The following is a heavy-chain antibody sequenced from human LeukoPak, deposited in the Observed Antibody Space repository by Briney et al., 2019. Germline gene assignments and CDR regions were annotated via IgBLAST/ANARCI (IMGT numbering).Heavy chain of an antibody. D-gene: IGHD4-17*01. CDR3: ARLSTVTTSFDY. Sequence: SETLSLTCTVSGGSVSTSSYYWGWIRQPPGKGLEWIGRIYYTGDTSYTPSLKSRVTISVDTSKNQFFLKLNSVTAADTAVYYCARLSTVTTSFDYWGQGTLVTVSS. V-gene: IGHV4-39*01. J-gene: IGHJ4*02. CDR1: GGSVSTSSYY. CDR2: IYYTGDT.